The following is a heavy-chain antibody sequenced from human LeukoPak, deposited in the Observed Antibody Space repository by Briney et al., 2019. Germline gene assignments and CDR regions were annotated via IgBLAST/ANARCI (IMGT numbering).Heavy chain of an antibody. V-gene: IGHV3-48*01. CDR3: ARDEQWLVRGAFDI. J-gene: IGHJ3*02. D-gene: IGHD6-19*01. CDR2: ISSSSSTI. Sequence: GGSLRLSCAASGFTFSSYSMNWVRQAPGRGLEWVSYISSSSSTIYYADSVKGRFTISRDNAKNSLYLQMNSLRAEDTAVYYCARDEQWLVRGAFDIWGQGTMVTVSS. CDR1: GFTFSSYS.